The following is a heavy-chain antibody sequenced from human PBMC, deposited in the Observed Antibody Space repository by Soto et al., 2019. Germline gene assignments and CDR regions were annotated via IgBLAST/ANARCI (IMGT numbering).Heavy chain of an antibody. V-gene: IGHV3-23*01. J-gene: IGHJ5*02. D-gene: IGHD2-21*02. CDR2: ISGSGGST. CDR1: GFTFSSYA. CDR3: AKGGREGSPVTANWFDP. Sequence: GGSLRLSCAASGFTFSSYAMSWVRQAPGKGLEWVSAISGSGGSTYYADSVKGRFTISRDNSKNTLYLQMNSLRAEDTAVYYCAKGGREGSPVTANWFDPWGQGTLVTVSS.